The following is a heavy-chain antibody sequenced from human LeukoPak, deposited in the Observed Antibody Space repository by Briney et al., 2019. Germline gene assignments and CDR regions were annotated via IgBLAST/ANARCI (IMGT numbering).Heavy chain of an antibody. CDR2: IYYSGST. CDR3: ASQDTAMVSDY. V-gene: IGHV4-59*08. CDR1: GGSISSYY. Sequence: SETLSLTCTVSGGSISSYYWSWIRQPPGKGLEWIGYIYYSGSTDYNPSLKSRVTISVDTSKNQFSLKLSSVTAADTAVYYCASQDTAMVSDYWGQGTLVTVSS. D-gene: IGHD5-18*01. J-gene: IGHJ4*02.